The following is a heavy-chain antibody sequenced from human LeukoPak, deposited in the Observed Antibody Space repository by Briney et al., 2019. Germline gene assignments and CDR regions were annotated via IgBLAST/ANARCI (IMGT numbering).Heavy chain of an antibody. CDR2: IYHSGST. J-gene: IGHJ4*02. Sequence: PSETLSLTCAVSGYSISSGYYWGWTRRPPGKGLEWIGSIYHSGSTYYNPSLKSRVTISVDTSKNQFSLKLSSVTAADTAVYYCARETSSGWQNYDYWGQGTLVTVSS. V-gene: IGHV4-38-2*02. D-gene: IGHD6-19*01. CDR3: ARETSSGWQNYDY. CDR1: GYSISSGYY.